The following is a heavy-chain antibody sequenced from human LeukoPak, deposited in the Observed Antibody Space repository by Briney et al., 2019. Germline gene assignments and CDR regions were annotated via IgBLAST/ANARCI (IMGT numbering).Heavy chain of an antibody. CDR1: GYTFTGYY. Sequence: ASVKVFCKGSGYTFTGYYIHWMRQAPGQGLEWMGWINCNSGGTNYAQKFQGRVTMTRDTSISTAYMELNRLRSDDTAVYYCAIVIVPADWGQGTLVTVSS. D-gene: IGHD2-2*01. CDR2: INCNSGGT. CDR3: AIVIVPAD. J-gene: IGHJ4*02. V-gene: IGHV1-2*02.